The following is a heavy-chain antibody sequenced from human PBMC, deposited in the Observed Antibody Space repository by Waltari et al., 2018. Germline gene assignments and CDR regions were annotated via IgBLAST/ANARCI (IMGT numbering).Heavy chain of an antibody. J-gene: IGHJ5*02. CDR2: IYYPGSA. V-gene: IGHV4-39*01. Sequence: QLQLQESGPGLVKPSETLSLTCTVSGGSISTNNYYWGWFRQPPGKGLGWIANIYYPGSAPHHPSPKSRVTVSVDTSKSQFSLKLSSVAAADTAVYYCARLPRYDFWTWGQGTLVTVSS. D-gene: IGHD3-3*01. CDR3: ARLPRYDFWT. CDR1: GGSISTNNYY.